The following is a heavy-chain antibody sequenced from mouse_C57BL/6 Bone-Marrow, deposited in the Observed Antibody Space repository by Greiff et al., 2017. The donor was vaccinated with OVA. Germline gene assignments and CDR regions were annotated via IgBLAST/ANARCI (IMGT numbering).Heavy chain of an antibody. CDR2: IWRGGST. CDR3: AKRNPGVAPYFDV. J-gene: IGHJ1*03. Sequence: QVQLQQSGPGLVQPSQSLSITCTVSGFSLTSYGVHWVRQSPGKGLEWLGVIWRGGSTDYNAAFMSRLSITKDNSKSQVFFKMNSLQADDTAIYYCAKRNPGVAPYFDVWGTGTTVTVSS. V-gene: IGHV2-5*01. CDR1: GFSLTSYG. D-gene: IGHD1-1*02.